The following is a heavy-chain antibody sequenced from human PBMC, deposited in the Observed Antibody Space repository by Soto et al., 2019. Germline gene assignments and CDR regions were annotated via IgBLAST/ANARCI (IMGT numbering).Heavy chain of an antibody. Sequence: GGSLRLSCAASGLTFSSYGMHWVRRAPGKGLEWVSLISYDGSNKYYADSVKGRFTISRDNSKNTLYLQMNSLRAEDTAVFYCAKDIEGGLYSSGWLDSWGQGTLVTVSS. V-gene: IGHV3-30*18. CDR2: ISYDGSNK. D-gene: IGHD6-19*01. J-gene: IGHJ5*01. CDR1: GLTFSSYG. CDR3: AKDIEGGLYSSGWLDS.